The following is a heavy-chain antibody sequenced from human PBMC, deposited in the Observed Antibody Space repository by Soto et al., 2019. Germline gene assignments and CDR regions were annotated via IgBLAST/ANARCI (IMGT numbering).Heavy chain of an antibody. D-gene: IGHD6-25*01. CDR1: GFTFSSYG. J-gene: IGHJ5*02. CDR2: IWYHGSNK. CDR3: ARDYLPSSSGGVFDP. Sequence: GGSLRLSCAASGFTFSSYGMHWVRQAPGKGLEWVAVIWYHGSNKYYADSVKGRFTMSRDNSKNTPYLQMNSLRAEDTDVYYCARDYLPSSSGGVFDPRGQGTLVTVSS. V-gene: IGHV3-33*01.